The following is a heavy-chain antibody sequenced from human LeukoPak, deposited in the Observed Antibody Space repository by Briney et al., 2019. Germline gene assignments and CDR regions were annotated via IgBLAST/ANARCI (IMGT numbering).Heavy chain of an antibody. Sequence: GGSLRLSCAASGFTFSSYSMNWVRQAPGKGLEWVSSISSSSYIYYADSVKGRFTISRDNAKNSLYLQMNSLRVEDTAVYYCARLWVYSSSSSFDYWGQGTLVTVSS. D-gene: IGHD6-6*01. CDR1: GFTFSSYS. V-gene: IGHV3-21*01. CDR2: ISSSSYI. J-gene: IGHJ4*02. CDR3: ARLWVYSSSSSFDY.